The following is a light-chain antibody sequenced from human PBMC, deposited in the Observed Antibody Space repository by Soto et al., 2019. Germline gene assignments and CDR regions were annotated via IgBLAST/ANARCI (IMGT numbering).Light chain of an antibody. V-gene: IGKV1-39*01. J-gene: IGKJ2*01. Sequence: IQMTQSPSSLSASVGDRVTITCRASQSISRYLNWYQQKPGKAPKLLIYAASSLQSGVPSRFSGSGSGTDFTLTISSLQPEDSATYYCQQSYSTPRVFTFGQGTNLEI. CDR1: QSISRY. CDR3: QQSYSTPRVFT. CDR2: AAS.